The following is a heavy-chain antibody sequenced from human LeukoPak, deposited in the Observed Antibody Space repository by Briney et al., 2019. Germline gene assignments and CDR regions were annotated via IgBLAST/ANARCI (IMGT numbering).Heavy chain of an antibody. Sequence: MPSETLSLTCTVSGGSVRSDSYYWSWIRQPPGKGLEWIGYVYYSGSTNYNPSLKSRVTISVDTSKKQFSLKLSSVTAADTAVYYCVTYYFDSSGPKKNYWGQGTLVTVSS. CDR1: GGSVRSDSYY. D-gene: IGHD3-22*01. CDR2: VYYSGST. V-gene: IGHV4-61*01. CDR3: VTYYFDSSGPKKNY. J-gene: IGHJ4*02.